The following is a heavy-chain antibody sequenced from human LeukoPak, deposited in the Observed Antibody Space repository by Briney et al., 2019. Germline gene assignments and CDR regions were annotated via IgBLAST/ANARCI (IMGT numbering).Heavy chain of an antibody. J-gene: IGHJ4*02. V-gene: IGHV1-2*02. D-gene: IGHD1-1*01. CDR3: SGGQVSDDNCGLFYY. Sequence: ASVKVSCKASGYTFPANYLHWVRQAPAQGLDWMGWINPNSGGSNSVQKFQGRRIMNRERSISNAYLELSRLSADAAAVCYCSGGQVSDDNCGLFYYWGEGALVTVSS. CDR2: INPNSGGS. CDR1: GYTFPANY.